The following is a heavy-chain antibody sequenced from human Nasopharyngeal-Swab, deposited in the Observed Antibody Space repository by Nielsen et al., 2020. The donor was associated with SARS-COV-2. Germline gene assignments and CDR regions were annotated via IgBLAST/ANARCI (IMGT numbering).Heavy chain of an antibody. V-gene: IGHV3-7*01. D-gene: IGHD3-16*01. CDR3: ARVDVHDAFDI. CDR2: IKQDGSEK. J-gene: IGHJ3*02. Sequence: GESLKISYAASGFTFSSYWMSWVRQAPGKGLEWVANIKQDGSEKYYVDSVKGRFTISRDNAKKTLYLQMNSLRAEDTAVYYCARVDVHDAFDIWGQGTMVTVSS. CDR1: GFTFSSYW.